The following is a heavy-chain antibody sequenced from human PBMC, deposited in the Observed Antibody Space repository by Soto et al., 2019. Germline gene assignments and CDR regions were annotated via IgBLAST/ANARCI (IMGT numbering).Heavy chain of an antibody. V-gene: IGHV1-3*01. D-gene: IGHD6-13*01. Sequence: ASVKVSCKASGYTFTSYAMHWVRQAPGQRLEWMGWINAGNGNTKYSQKFQGRVTITRDTSASTAYMELSSLRSEDTAVYYCARRGAAAGLYYYYGMDVWGQGTTVTVSS. CDR1: GYTFTSYA. J-gene: IGHJ6*02. CDR2: INAGNGNT. CDR3: ARRGAAAGLYYYYGMDV.